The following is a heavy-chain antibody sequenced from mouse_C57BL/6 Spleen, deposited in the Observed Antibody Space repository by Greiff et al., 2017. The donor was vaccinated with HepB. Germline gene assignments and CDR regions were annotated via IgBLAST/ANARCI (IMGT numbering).Heavy chain of an antibody. V-gene: IGHV1-85*01. CDR1: GYTFTSYD. D-gene: IGHD1-1*01. CDR3: VPTMIHYYGSSLDY. Sequence: QVQLQQSGPELVKPGASVKLSCKASGYTFTSYDINWVKQRPGQGLEWIGWIYPRDGSTKYNEKFKGKATLTVDTSSSTAYMELHSLTSEDSAVYFFVPTMIHYYGSSLDYWGQGTTLTVSS. CDR2: IYPRDGST. J-gene: IGHJ2*01.